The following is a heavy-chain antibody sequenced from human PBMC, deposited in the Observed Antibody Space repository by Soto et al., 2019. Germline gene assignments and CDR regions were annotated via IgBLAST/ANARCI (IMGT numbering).Heavy chain of an antibody. D-gene: IGHD6-19*01. CDR3: ARDQEGYSSGWDPLDP. Sequence: PGGSLRLSCAASGFTFSSYAMHWVRQAPCKGLEWVAVISYDGSNKYYADSVKGRFTISSDNSKNTLYLQMNSLRAEDTAVYYCARDQEGYSSGWDPLDPWGQRTLVTVSS. J-gene: IGHJ5*01. V-gene: IGHV3-30-3*01. CDR2: ISYDGSNK. CDR1: GFTFSSYA.